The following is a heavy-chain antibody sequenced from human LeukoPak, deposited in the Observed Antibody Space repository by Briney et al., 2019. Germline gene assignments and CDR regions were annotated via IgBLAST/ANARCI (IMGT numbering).Heavy chain of an antibody. Sequence: ESCPTLVKPTQTLTLTCTFSGFSLSTSGVGVGWIRQPPGKALEWLALIYWDDDKRYSPSLKSRLTITKDTSKNQVVLTMTNMDPVDTATYYCAHRQNDFWSFDYWGQGTLVTVSS. J-gene: IGHJ4*02. D-gene: IGHD3-3*01. V-gene: IGHV2-5*02. CDR3: AHRQNDFWSFDY. CDR1: GFSLSTSGVG. CDR2: IYWDDDK.